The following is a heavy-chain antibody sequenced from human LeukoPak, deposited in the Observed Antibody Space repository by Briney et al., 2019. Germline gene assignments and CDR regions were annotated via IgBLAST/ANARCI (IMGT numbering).Heavy chain of an antibody. Sequence: PGGSLRLSCAASGLTFRNYAMTWVRQAPGKGLEWVSTISGDGTETFFADSVKGRFTISRDNSKSTVSLQMNSLRVEDTAVYHCARKGGSRPNDAFDIWGQGTKVTVSS. V-gene: IGHV3-23*01. CDR3: ARKGGSRPNDAFDI. CDR1: GLTFRNYA. D-gene: IGHD5-12*01. CDR2: ISGDGTET. J-gene: IGHJ3*02.